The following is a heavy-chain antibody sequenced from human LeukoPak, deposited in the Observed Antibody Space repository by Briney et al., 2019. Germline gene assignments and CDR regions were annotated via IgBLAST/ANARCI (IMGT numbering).Heavy chain of an antibody. D-gene: IGHD6-13*01. CDR1: GGSISSSNW. CDR3: ARDLAAAGVFAFDI. J-gene: IGHJ3*02. CDR2: IYHSGST. Sequence: SETLSLTCAVSGGSISSSNWWSWVRQPPGKGLEWIGEIYHSGSTNYNPSLKSRVTISVDKSKNQFSLKVSSVTAADTAVYYCARDLAAAGVFAFDIWGQGTMVTVSS. V-gene: IGHV4-4*02.